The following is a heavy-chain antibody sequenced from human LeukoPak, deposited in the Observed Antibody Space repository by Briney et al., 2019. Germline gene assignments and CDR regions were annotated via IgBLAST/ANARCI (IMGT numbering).Heavy chain of an antibody. D-gene: IGHD3-10*01. Sequence: GGSLRLSCAASGFTFSSYAMSWVRQAPGKGLEWVSAISGSGGSTYYADSVKGRFTISRDNSKNTLYLQMNSLRAEDTAVYYSAKDIAMVRGATDAFDIWGQGTMVTVSS. CDR1: GFTFSSYA. CDR2: ISGSGGST. V-gene: IGHV3-23*01. CDR3: AKDIAMVRGATDAFDI. J-gene: IGHJ3*02.